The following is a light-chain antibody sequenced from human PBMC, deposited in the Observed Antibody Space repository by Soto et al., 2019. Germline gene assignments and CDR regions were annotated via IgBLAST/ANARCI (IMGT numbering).Light chain of an antibody. CDR3: SSYTTRTFLYV. CDR2: EVT. CDR1: ASDIGRYNY. V-gene: IGLV2-14*01. J-gene: IGLJ1*01. Sequence: QSALTQPPSASGSPGQSVTISRIGTASDIGRYNYVSWYQHHPGKAPKLIIYEVTNRASGVSSRFSGSKSGNTASLTISGLQAGDEADYYCSSYTTRTFLYVFGTGTKVTVL.